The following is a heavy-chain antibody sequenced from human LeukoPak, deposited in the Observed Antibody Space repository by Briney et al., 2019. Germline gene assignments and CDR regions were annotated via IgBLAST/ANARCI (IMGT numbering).Heavy chain of an antibody. CDR1: GGSISSYY. D-gene: IGHD2-15*01. V-gene: IGHV4-59*01. CDR2: IYYSGST. CDR3: ARDLVLGGYCSGGSCYRYWFDP. Sequence: SETLSLTCTVSGGSISSYYWSWIRQPPGKGLEWIGYIYYSGSTNYNPSLKSRVTISVDTSKNQFSLKLSSVTAADTAVYYCARDLVLGGYCSGGSCYRYWFDPWGQGTLVTVSS. J-gene: IGHJ5*02.